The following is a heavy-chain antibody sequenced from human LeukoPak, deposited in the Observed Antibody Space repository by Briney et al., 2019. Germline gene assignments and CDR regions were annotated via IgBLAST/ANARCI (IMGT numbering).Heavy chain of an antibody. J-gene: IGHJ6*02. V-gene: IGHV3-13*01. D-gene: IGHD5-18*01. CDR2: IGTAGDT. CDR3: ARGGYSYGCFPGRVCINPDKNYYYYGMDV. Sequence: GGSLRLSCAASGFTFSSYDMHWVRQATGKGLEWVSAIGTAGDTYYPGSVKGRFTISRENAKNSLYLQMNSLRAGDTAVYYCARGGYSYGCFPGRVCINPDKNYYYYGMDVWGQGTTVTVSS. CDR1: GFTFSSYD.